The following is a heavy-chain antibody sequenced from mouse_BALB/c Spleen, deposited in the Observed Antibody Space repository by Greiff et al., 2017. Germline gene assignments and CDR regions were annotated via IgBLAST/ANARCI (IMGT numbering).Heavy chain of an antibody. J-gene: IGHJ2*01. V-gene: IGHV1-14*01. CDR3: ARSLLRLGYFDY. CDR1: GYTFTSYV. CDR2: INPYNDGT. D-gene: IGHD1-2*01. Sequence: EVKLMESGPELVKPGASVKMSCKASGYTFTSYVMHWVKQKPGQGLEWIGYINPYNDGTKYNEKFKGKATLTSDKSSSTAYMELSSLTSEDSAVYYCARSLLRLGYFDYWGQGTTLTVSS.